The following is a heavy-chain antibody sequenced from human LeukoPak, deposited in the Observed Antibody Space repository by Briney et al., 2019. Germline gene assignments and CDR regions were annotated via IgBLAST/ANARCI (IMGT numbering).Heavy chain of an antibody. Sequence: GGSLRLSCAASGFTFSSYSMNSVRQAPGKGLEWVSAITATSLHIYYADSVKGRFTISRDNAKNSLYLQMNSLRVEDTALYYCARGTAATPDYWGQGTLVTVSS. V-gene: IGHV3-21*01. CDR2: ITATSLHI. CDR3: ARGTAATPDY. CDR1: GFTFSSYS. J-gene: IGHJ4*02. D-gene: IGHD2-21*02.